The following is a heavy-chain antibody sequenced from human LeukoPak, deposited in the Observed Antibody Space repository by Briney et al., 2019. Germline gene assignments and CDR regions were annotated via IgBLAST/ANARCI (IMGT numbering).Heavy chain of an antibody. CDR1: GGSISSYY. D-gene: IGHD2-21*02. CDR3: AREAYCGGDCYYFDY. V-gene: IGHV4-59*01. CDR2: IYYSGST. Sequence: SQTLSLTCTVFGGSISSYYWSWIRQPPGKGLEWIGYIYYSGSTNYNPSLKSRVTISVDTSKNQFSLKLSSVTAADTAVYYCAREAYCGGDCYYFDYWGQGTLVIVSS. J-gene: IGHJ4*02.